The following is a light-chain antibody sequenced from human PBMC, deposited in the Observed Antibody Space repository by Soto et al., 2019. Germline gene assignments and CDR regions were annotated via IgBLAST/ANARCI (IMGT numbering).Light chain of an antibody. Sequence: EIVMTQSPATLSVSPGETVTLFCRASQTINRYLGWYQQKPGQAPRLLIYGASTRATGVPARFSGSGSGTDFTLTISGLQSEDVAVYYCQQCNDWPLSTFGGGTKVEIK. CDR3: QQCNDWPLST. CDR1: QTINRY. CDR2: GAS. J-gene: IGKJ4*01. V-gene: IGKV3-15*01.